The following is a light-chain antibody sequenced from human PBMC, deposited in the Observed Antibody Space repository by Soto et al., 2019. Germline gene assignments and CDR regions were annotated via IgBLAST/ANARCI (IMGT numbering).Light chain of an antibody. J-gene: IGKJ2*01. Sequence: ETVLTQSPGTVSLYPGERATLSCTTSQSVRSNYLAWYQQKPGQAPRLVVYGVFNRATGIPDRFSGSGSGTDFTLTISGLEPEESAGYYCQHYDGSPRTVGQGTKLEI. CDR2: GVF. CDR3: QHYDGSPRT. CDR1: QSVRSNY. V-gene: IGKV3-20*01.